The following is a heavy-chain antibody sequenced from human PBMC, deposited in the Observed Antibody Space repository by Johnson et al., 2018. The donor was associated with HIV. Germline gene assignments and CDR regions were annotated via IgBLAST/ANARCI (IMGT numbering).Heavy chain of an antibody. J-gene: IGHJ3*02. V-gene: IGHV3-66*01. CDR2: ISYDGRT. CDR1: GFIVSTKY. D-gene: IGHD3-22*01. CDR3: ARDRMYYYDSSDIDAFDI. Sequence: VQLVESGGGLVQPGGSLRLSCAASGFIVSTKYMSWVRQAPGKGLEWVAVISYDGRTYYADSVKGRFTLSRDNSKKTLYLTMNSLRAEDTAVYSCARDRMYYYDSSDIDAFDIWGQGTMVTVSS.